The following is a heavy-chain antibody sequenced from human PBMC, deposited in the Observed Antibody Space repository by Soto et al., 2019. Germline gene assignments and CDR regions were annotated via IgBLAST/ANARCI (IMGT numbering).Heavy chain of an antibody. CDR2: IYYSGST. CDR1: GGSISSYY. CDR3: ARAGGEWEPPGFDY. D-gene: IGHD1-26*01. V-gene: IGHV4-59*01. J-gene: IGHJ4*02. Sequence: SETLSLTCTVSGGSISSYYWSWIRQPPGKGLEWIGYIYYSGSTNYNPSLKSRVTISVDTSKNQFSLKLSSVTAADTAVYYCARAGGEWEPPGFDYWGQGTLVTVSS.